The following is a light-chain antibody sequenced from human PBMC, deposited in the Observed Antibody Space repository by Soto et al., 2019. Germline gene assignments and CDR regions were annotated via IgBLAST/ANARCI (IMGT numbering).Light chain of an antibody. CDR3: QQSYSTPRYS. V-gene: IGKV1-39*01. J-gene: IGKJ2*03. Sequence: DIQMTQSPSSLSASVGDRVTITCRASQSISNYLNWYQQTPGKAPRLLIYGAATLQSGVPARFSGSGSGTDFTLTINSLQPEDFATYYCQQSYSTPRYSFGQGTKLEIK. CDR1: QSISNY. CDR2: GAA.